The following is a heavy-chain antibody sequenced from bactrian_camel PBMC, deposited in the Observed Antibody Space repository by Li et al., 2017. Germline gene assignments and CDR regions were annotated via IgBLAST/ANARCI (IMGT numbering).Heavy chain of an antibody. CDR2: VSWSGDST. CDR1: GFSFDGVA. D-gene: IGHD6*01. V-gene: IGHV3-1*01. Sequence: QLVESGGGLVQPGGSLRLSCVASGFSFDGVAVGWVRQAPGKGLEWVSSVSWSGDSTNYADSVKGRFDISRNNAKNAVYLQMNSLKPEDTAMYYCAADEGRRYGGAWLDRKAYNYWGQGTQVTVS. CDR3: AADEGRRYGGAWLDRKAYNY. J-gene: IGHJ4*01.